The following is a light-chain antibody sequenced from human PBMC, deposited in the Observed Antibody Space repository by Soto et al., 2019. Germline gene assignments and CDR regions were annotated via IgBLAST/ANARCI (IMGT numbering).Light chain of an antibody. J-gene: IGKJ2*01. V-gene: IGKV1-39*01. CDR2: AAS. CDR3: QQTFTTPRT. Sequence: DIQMTQSPSSLSASVGDRVSITCRASQGINSYLNWYQQKPGKAPKLLIYAASILQSGVPSRFSGSGSGTDFTLTISSLQPEDFVIYYCQQTFTTPRTFGQGTKLEIK. CDR1: QGINSY.